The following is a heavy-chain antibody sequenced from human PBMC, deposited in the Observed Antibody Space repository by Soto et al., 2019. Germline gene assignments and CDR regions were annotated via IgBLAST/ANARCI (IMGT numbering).Heavy chain of an antibody. D-gene: IGHD3-22*01. CDR1: GYSLTDFS. J-gene: IGHJ4*02. V-gene: IGHV1-24*01. Sequence: ASVKVSCKVSGYSLTDFSIHWVRQAPGKGPEWMGGFDPVDGETLSSQRFQGRVTMTADTATDTAYLELSSLRSDDTAVYYCARDKYYYDSSGYPSFDYWGQGTLVTVSS. CDR3: ARDKYYYDSSGYPSFDY. CDR2: FDPVDGET.